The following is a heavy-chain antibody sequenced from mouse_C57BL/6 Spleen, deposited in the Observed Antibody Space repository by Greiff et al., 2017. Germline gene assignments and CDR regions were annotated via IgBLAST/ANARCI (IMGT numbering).Heavy chain of an antibody. J-gene: IGHJ4*01. CDR3: ARDGYGSSYEGAMDY. CDR1: GYTFTSYW. Sequence: QVQLQQPGTELVKPGASVKLSCKASGYTFTSYWMPWVKQRPGQGLEWIGNVYPSNGGTNYNEKFKSKATLTVATSSSTAEVQLSSLTSEDSAVYDCARDGYGSSYEGAMDYWGQGTSVTVSS. CDR2: VYPSNGGT. D-gene: IGHD1-1*01. V-gene: IGHV1-53*01.